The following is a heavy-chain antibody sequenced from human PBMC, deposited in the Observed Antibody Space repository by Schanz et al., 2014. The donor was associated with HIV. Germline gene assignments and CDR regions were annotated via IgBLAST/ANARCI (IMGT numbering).Heavy chain of an antibody. J-gene: IGHJ4*02. CDR3: ARDLGASSGPPDSFDY. D-gene: IGHD3-22*01. V-gene: IGHV3-30*03. Sequence: QVQLVQSGGGLVQPGGSLRLSCAASGFTFSSHGMHWVRQAPGMGLEWVAVISDDGGKKYYADSVKGRFTISRDNSKTPLHLQMNSLRAEATSFYPCARDLGASSGPPDSFDYWGQGTLVTAST. CDR1: GFTFSSHG. CDR2: ISDDGGKK.